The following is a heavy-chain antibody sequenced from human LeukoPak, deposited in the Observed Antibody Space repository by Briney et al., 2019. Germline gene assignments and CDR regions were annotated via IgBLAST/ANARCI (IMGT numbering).Heavy chain of an antibody. V-gene: IGHV4-59*08. D-gene: IGHD1-14*01. J-gene: IGHJ3*02. CDR2: IYYSGST. CDR3: ARLRSAADAFDI. CDR1: GGSISSYY. Sequence: SETLSLTCTVSGGSISSYYWSWIRQPPGKGLEWIDYIYYSGSTNYNPSLKSRVTISVDTSKNQFSLKLSSVTAADTAVYYCARLRSAADAFDIWGQGTMVTVSS.